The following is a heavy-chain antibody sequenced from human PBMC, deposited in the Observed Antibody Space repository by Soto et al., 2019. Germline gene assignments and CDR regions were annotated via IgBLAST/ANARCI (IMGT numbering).Heavy chain of an antibody. CDR1: GGSFSGYY. CDR2: INHSGST. D-gene: IGHD2-8*02. CDR3: ARDKITGLFDY. J-gene: IGHJ4*02. V-gene: IGHV4-34*01. Sequence: QVQLQQWGAGLLKPSETLSLTCAVYGGSFSGYYWTWIRQPPGTGLEWIGEINHSGSTNYNPSLKSRVTISVDPSKNQLSLKLTSVIAADTAVYYCARDKITGLFDYWGQGTLVTVSS.